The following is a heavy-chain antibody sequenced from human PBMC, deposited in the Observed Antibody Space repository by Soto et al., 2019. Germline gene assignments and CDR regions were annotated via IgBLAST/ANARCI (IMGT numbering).Heavy chain of an antibody. D-gene: IGHD6-13*01. V-gene: IGHV4-31*03. Sequence: SETLSLTCTVSGDSISSGDSYWSWIRQHPGKGLEWIGYIYYSGTTYYNPSLKSRVTIPVDTSKKQFSLKLSSVTAADTAVYYCARVGPHTSSWSKPYYYYAMDVWGQGTTVTVSS. J-gene: IGHJ6*02. CDR3: ARVGPHTSSWSKPYYYYAMDV. CDR2: IYYSGTT. CDR1: GDSISSGDSY.